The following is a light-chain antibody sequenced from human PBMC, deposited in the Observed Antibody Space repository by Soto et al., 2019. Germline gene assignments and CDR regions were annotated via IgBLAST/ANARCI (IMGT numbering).Light chain of an antibody. CDR3: QQYSDWYT. J-gene: IGKJ2*01. CDR2: GAS. V-gene: IGKV3-15*01. CDR1: QSVNRK. Sequence: EIVMTQSPATLSVSPGERATISCRASQSVNRKLAWYQQKPGQATRLLIYGASTRATDVPARFSGSGSGTEITFTISSLQSEEFAVYYCQQYSDWYTFGQGTKLEIK.